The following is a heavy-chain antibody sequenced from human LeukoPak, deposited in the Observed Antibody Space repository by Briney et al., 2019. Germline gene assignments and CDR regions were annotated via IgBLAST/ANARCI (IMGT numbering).Heavy chain of an antibody. J-gene: IGHJ4*02. CDR3: AKQDPAAGSDY. D-gene: IGHD6-13*01. CDR1: GGSFSGLY. Sequence: SETLSLTCGVYGGSFSGLYWNWVRQPPGKGLEWIGEMHHSGSRNYNPSLKSRVTISVDTSKNQFSLRLKSVTAADTAVYYCAKQDPAAGSDYWGQGTLVIVSS. V-gene: IGHV4-34*01. CDR2: MHHSGSR.